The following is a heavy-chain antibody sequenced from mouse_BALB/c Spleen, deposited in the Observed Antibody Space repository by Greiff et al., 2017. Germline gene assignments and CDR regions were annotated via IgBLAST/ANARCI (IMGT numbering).Heavy chain of an antibody. V-gene: IGHV14-3*02. J-gene: IGHJ2*01. CDR3: ARIHSLDYFDY. Sequence: EVKLVESGAELVKPGASVKLSCTASGFNIKDTYMHWVKQRPEQGLEWIGRIDPANGNTKYDPKFQGKATITADTSSNTAYLQLSSLTSEDTAVYYCARIHSLDYFDYWGQGTTLTVSS. D-gene: IGHD1-2*01. CDR1: GFNIKDTY. CDR2: IDPANGNT.